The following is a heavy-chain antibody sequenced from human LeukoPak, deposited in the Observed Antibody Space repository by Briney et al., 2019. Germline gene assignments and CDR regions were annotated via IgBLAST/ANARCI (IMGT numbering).Heavy chain of an antibody. J-gene: IGHJ4*02. CDR3: ATRSGDFWSGYVN. CDR2: FDPEQNTM. Sequence: GASVKVSCKVSGDILTELSIQWVRQARGKGLVCMGGFDPEQNTMIYAQRLQGRVTMTEDTSTDTAYMELSSLTSEDTGIYYCATRSGDFWSGYVNWGQGTLVTVSS. D-gene: IGHD3-3*01. V-gene: IGHV1-24*01. CDR1: GDILTELS.